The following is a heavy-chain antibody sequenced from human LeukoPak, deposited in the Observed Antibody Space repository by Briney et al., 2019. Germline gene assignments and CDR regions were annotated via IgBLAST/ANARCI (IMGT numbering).Heavy chain of an antibody. CDR3: ARSMRVSWIQMWFDI. D-gene: IGHD5-18*01. Sequence: GGSLRLSCAASGLTVRSNYMSWVRQAPGKGLEGVSVIYSGGTTYYADSVKGRFTISRDNSKNTLYLQMDSLRAEDTAVYYCARSMRVSWIQMWFDIWGQGTMVTVSS. J-gene: IGHJ3*02. CDR1: GLTVRSNY. CDR2: IYSGGTT. V-gene: IGHV3-53*01.